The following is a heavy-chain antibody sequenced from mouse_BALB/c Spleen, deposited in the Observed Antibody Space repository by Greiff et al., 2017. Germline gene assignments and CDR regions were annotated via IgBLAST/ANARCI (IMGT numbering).Heavy chain of an antibody. V-gene: IGHV2-9*02. J-gene: IGHJ1*01. D-gene: IGHD1-1*01. Sequence: VKLMESGPGLVAPSQSLSITCTVSGFSLTSYGVRWVRQPPGKGLEWLGVIWAGGSTNYNSALMSRLSISKDNSKSQVFLKMNSLQTDDTAMYYCARNYYGSSYGYFDVWGAGTTVTVSS. CDR1: GFSLTSYG. CDR3: ARNYYGSSYGYFDV. CDR2: IWAGGST.